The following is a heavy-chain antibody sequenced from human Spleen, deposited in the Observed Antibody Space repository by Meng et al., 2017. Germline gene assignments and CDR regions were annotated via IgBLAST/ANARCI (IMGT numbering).Heavy chain of an antibody. D-gene: IGHD1/OR15-1a*01. CDR2: IGHSGFT. CDR3: VRSRAWVRTGFDP. CDR1: GGSISSSDSY. V-gene: IGHV4-39*01. Sequence: QPQLQESGPVLVEPSEALSLTCSVSGGSISSSDSYWGWIRQSPGKGLEWIGSIGHSGFTYYTPSLESRVTVSVDTSRSQFSLELTSVTAADTAVYYCVRSRAWVRTGFDPWGQGTLVTVSS. J-gene: IGHJ5*02.